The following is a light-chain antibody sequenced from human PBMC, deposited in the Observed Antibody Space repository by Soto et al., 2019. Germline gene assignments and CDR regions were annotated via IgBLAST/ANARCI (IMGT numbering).Light chain of an antibody. CDR3: QQYGSSPLT. Sequence: EIVLTQSPGTLSLSPGERATLSCRASQSVSSSYLAWYQQEPGQAPRLLIYGASSRATGIPDRFSGSGSGTDFTLTTSRLEPEDFAVYYCQQYGSSPLTLGGGTKVDIK. CDR2: GAS. V-gene: IGKV3-20*01. J-gene: IGKJ4*01. CDR1: QSVSSSY.